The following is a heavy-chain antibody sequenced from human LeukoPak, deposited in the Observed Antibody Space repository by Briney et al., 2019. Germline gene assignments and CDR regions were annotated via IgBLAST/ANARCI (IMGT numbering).Heavy chain of an antibody. CDR3: ARDRGGIAALDY. Sequence: SETLSLTRTVSGGSISSGDYYWSWIRQPPGKGLEWIGYIYYSGSTYYNPSLKSRVTISVDTSKNQFSLKLSSVTAADTAVYYCARDRGGIAALDYWGQGTLVTVSS. CDR1: GGSISSGDYY. J-gene: IGHJ4*02. V-gene: IGHV4-30-4*08. D-gene: IGHD3-16*01. CDR2: IYYSGST.